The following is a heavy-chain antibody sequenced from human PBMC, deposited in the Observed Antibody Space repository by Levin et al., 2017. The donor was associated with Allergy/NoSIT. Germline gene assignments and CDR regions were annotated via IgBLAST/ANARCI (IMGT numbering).Heavy chain of an antibody. CDR3: ASTPPKDSSGWHSFDY. J-gene: IGHJ4*02. Sequence: GGSLRLSCKGSGYSFTSYWISWVRQMPGKGLEWMGRIDPSDSYTNYSPSFQGHVTISADKSISTAYLQWSCLKASDTAMYYWASTPPKDSSGWHSFDYWGQGTLVTVSS. CDR2: IDPSDSYT. V-gene: IGHV5-10-1*01. CDR1: GYSFTSYW. D-gene: IGHD6-19*01.